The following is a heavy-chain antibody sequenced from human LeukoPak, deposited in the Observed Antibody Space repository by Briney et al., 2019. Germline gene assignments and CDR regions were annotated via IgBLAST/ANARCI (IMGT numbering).Heavy chain of an antibody. CDR2: IYYSGST. CDR1: GDSFSGYY. V-gene: IGHV4-34*01. Sequence: SETLSLTCAVYGDSFSGYYWSWIRQPPGKGLEWIGSIYYSGSTYYNPSLKSRVTISVDTSKNQFSLKLSSVTAADTAVYYCARAAAGPFGAFDIWGQGTMVTVSS. CDR3: ARAAAGPFGAFDI. D-gene: IGHD6-13*01. J-gene: IGHJ3*02.